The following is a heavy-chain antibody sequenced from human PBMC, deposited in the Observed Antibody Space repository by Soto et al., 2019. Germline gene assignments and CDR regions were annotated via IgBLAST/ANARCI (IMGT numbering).Heavy chain of an antibody. CDR2: IYYSGST. D-gene: IGHD2-8*01. Sequence: PSETLSLTCTVSGGSISSGGYYWSWIRQHPGKGLEWIGYIYYSGSTYYNPSLKSRVTISVDTSKNQFSLKLSSVTAADTAVYYCARHDPSACTNGVCYYWFDPWGQGTLVTVSS. J-gene: IGHJ5*02. CDR3: ARHDPSACTNGVCYYWFDP. V-gene: IGHV4-31*03. CDR1: GGSISSGGYY.